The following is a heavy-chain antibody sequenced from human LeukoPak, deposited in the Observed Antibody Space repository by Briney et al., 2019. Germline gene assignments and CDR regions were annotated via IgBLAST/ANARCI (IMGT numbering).Heavy chain of an antibody. CDR2: ISAYNGNT. CDR3: ARAIAVAGTTMDFQR. J-gene: IGHJ1*01. D-gene: IGHD6-19*01. V-gene: IGHV1-18*01. Sequence: ASVKVSCKASGYTFTSYGISWVRQAPGQGLEWMGWISAYNGNTHYAQKLQGRFTMTTDTSTSTAYMELRSLRSDDTAVYYCARAIAVAGTTMDFQRWGQGTPVTVSS. CDR1: GYTFTSYG.